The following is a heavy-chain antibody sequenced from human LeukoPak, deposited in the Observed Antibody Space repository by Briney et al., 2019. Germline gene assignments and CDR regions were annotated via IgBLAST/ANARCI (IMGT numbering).Heavy chain of an antibody. Sequence: ASVKVSCKASGGTFSSYAISWVRQAPGQGLEWMGGIIPIFGTANYAQKFQGRVTITADESTSTAYMELSSLRSVDTAVYYCARVSYYPAYYFDYWGQGTLVTVSS. V-gene: IGHV1-69*13. J-gene: IGHJ4*02. CDR1: GGTFSSYA. CDR3: ARVSYYPAYYFDY. CDR2: IIPIFGTA. D-gene: IGHD3-10*01.